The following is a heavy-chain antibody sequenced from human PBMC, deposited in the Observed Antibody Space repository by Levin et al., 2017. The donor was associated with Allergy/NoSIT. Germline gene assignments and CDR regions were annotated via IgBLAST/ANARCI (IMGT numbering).Heavy chain of an antibody. D-gene: IGHD3-9*01. V-gene: IGHV4-39*01. J-gene: IGHJ6*03. CDR2: IFYSGTI. CDR1: GGSISSSPYY. CDR3: ARQGYSDLLTGRYYYMDV. Sequence: SETLSLTCTVSGGSISSSPYYWGWIRQPPGKGLEWIGNIFYSGTIYYNPSLKSRVTMSVDTSKNQFSLRLSSVTAADTAVYYCARQGYSDLLTGRYYYMDVWGKGTTVTVSS.